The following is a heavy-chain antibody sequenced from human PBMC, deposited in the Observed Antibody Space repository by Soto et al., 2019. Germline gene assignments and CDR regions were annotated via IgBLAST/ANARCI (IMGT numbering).Heavy chain of an antibody. CDR3: ARVRGSYYDY. Sequence: SLRLSCAASGFTFSSYAMHWVRQAPGKGLEWVAVISYDGSNKYYADSVKGRFTISRDNSKNTLYLQMNSLRAEDTAVYYCARVRGSYYDYWGQGTLVTVSS. CDR1: GFTFSSYA. J-gene: IGHJ4*02. CDR2: ISYDGSNK. V-gene: IGHV3-30-3*01. D-gene: IGHD1-26*01.